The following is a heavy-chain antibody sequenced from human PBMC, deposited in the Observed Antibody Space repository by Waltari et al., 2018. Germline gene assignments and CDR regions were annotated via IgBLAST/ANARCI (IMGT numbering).Heavy chain of an antibody. J-gene: IGHJ4*02. Sequence: EVQLVESGGGLVQPGGSLRLSCAASGFTFSSNYISWVRQAPGKGLEWVSVIYSGGSTYYADSVKGRFTISRHNSKNTLYLQMNSLRAEDTAVYYCAREGDSSGLSFDYWGQGTLVTVSS. D-gene: IGHD3-22*01. CDR3: AREGDSSGLSFDY. V-gene: IGHV3-53*04. CDR2: IYSGGST. CDR1: GFTFSSNY.